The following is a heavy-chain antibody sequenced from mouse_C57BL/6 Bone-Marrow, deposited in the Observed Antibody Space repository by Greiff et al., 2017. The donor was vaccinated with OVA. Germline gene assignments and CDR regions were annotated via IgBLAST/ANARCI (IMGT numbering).Heavy chain of an antibody. CDR3: TTLTSWFAD. CDR1: GFNIKDDY. V-gene: IGHV14-4*01. J-gene: IGHJ3*01. CDR2: IDPENGDP. Sequence: VQLKESGAELVRPGASVKLSCTASGFNIKDDYMHWVKQRPEQGLEWIGWIDPENGDPEYASKFQGKATITADTSSNTAYLQLSSLTSEDTAVYYCTTLTSWFADWGQGTLVTVSA. D-gene: IGHD4-1*01.